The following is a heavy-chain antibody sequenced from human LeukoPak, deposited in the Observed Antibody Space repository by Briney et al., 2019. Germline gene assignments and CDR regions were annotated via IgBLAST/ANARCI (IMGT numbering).Heavy chain of an antibody. Sequence: SQTLSLTCTVSGGSISSGGYYWSWIRQHPGKGLEWIGYIYYSGSTYYNPSLKSRVTISVDTSKNQFSLKLSSVTAADTAVYYCARLPMVRGLMGVFDYWGQGTLVTVSS. J-gene: IGHJ4*02. CDR3: ARLPMVRGLMGVFDY. CDR1: GGSISSGGYY. D-gene: IGHD3-10*01. CDR2: IYYSGST. V-gene: IGHV4-31*03.